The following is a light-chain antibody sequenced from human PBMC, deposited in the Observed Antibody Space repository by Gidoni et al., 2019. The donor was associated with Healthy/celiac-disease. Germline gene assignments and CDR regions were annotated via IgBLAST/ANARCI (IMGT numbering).Light chain of an antibody. J-gene: IGKJ4*01. CDR2: WAS. CDR1: QSVLYSSNNTNY. V-gene: IGKV4-1*01. CDR3: QQYYSTPLT. Sequence: DTVMTHSPVSLAMSLCERATINCKSSQSVLYSSNNTNYLAWYQQKPGQPPKLLIYWASIRESGVPDRFSGSGSGTDFTLTISSLQAEDVAVYYCQQYYSTPLTFGGGTKVEIK.